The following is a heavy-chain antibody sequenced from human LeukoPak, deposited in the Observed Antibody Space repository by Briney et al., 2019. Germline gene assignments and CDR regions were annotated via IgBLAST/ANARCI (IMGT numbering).Heavy chain of an antibody. Sequence: GGSLRLSCAASGFTFSSYGMSWVRQAPGKGLEWVSAISGSGGSTYYADSVKGRFTISRDNSKNTLYLQMNSLRAEDTAVYYCARRSTIFGVIIQKGGFDYWGQGTLVTVSP. J-gene: IGHJ4*02. CDR3: ARRSTIFGVIIQKGGFDY. D-gene: IGHD3-3*01. CDR1: GFTFSSYG. CDR2: ISGSGGST. V-gene: IGHV3-23*01.